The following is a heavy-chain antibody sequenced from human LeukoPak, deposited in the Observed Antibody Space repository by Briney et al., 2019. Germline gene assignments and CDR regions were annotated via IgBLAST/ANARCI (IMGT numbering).Heavy chain of an antibody. CDR1: GFTFSNYN. V-gene: IGHV3-21*01. CDR2: ISSGSSYI. Sequence: SGGSLRLSCAASGFTFSNYNMNWVRQAPRKGLEWVSSISSGSSYIFYADSVKGRFTISRDNAKNSLYLQMNSLRVEDTALYYCARYSGTYRDYWGQGTLVTVSS. D-gene: IGHD1-26*01. CDR3: ARYSGTYRDY. J-gene: IGHJ4*02.